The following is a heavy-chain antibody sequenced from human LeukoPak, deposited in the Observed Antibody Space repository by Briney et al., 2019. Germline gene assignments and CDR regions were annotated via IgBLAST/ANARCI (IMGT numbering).Heavy chain of an antibody. CDR1: GDSISSGDYY. CDR2: IYTSGST. CDR3: ARAKSAEAAAKTPPFYDH. D-gene: IGHD2-2*01. Sequence: SETLSLTCTVSGDSISSGDYYWSWIRQPAGKGLEWIGRIYTSGSTKYNPSLKSRVTISVDTSKNQISLRLNSVTAADTAVYYCARAKSAEAAAKTPPFYDHWGQGALVTVSS. V-gene: IGHV4-61*02. J-gene: IGHJ4*02.